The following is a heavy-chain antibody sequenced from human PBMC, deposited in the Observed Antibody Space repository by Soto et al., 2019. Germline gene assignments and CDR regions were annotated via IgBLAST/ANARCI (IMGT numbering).Heavy chain of an antibody. CDR3: AGDILYVAPRANDAFDV. D-gene: IGHD2-8*01. J-gene: IGHJ3*01. Sequence: QVQLVQSGAEVRKPGASVNISCRASGFTFSDNLINWVRQAPGQSLEWVGWINPDTGNTRYSQTFQGRVTISRHSSASIAYVEVTDLTSEDTAVYYCAGDILYVAPRANDAFDVWRQGTMGIGSA. V-gene: IGHV1-3*01. CDR1: GFTFSDNL. CDR2: INPDTGNT.